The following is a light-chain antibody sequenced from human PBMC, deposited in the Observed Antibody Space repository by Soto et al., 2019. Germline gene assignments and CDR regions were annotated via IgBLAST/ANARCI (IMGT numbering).Light chain of an antibody. CDR3: QHRHN. CDR2: DAS. Sequence: EVVLTQSPATLSLSPGDGATLSCRASQSVSIDFAWYQQKPDQAPRLLIYDASNRATGIPARFSGSGSGTDFTLTISSLEPEDFAVYYCQHRHNFGPGTKVDIK. J-gene: IGKJ3*01. V-gene: IGKV3-11*01. CDR1: QSVSID.